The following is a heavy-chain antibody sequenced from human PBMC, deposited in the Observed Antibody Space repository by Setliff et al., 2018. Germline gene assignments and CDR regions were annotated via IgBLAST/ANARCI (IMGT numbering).Heavy chain of an antibody. D-gene: IGHD4-17*01. Sequence: GESLKISCKGSGYNFGTYWINWVRQMPGRGLEWMGRIDPSDSYTNYNPSFQGHVTLSADKSSGTAFLQWSSLKASDTAMYYCARDRPDHYEGAFDIWGQGTMVTVSS. CDR3: ARDRPDHYEGAFDI. CDR2: IDPSDSYT. J-gene: IGHJ3*02. CDR1: GYNFGTYW. V-gene: IGHV5-10-1*01.